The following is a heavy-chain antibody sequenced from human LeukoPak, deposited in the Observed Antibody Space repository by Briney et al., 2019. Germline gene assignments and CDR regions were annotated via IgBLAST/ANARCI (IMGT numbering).Heavy chain of an antibody. J-gene: IGHJ3*02. V-gene: IGHV3-74*01. CDR2: INSDGSSI. CDR3: ARDSGYSSSFDAFDI. Sequence: GGSLRLSCAASGFTFSSYWMHWVRQAPGKGLVWVSRINSDGSSISYADSVKGRFTISRDNAKNTLYLQMNSLRAEDTAVYYCARDSGYSSSFDAFDIWGQGTMVTVSS. D-gene: IGHD6-6*01. CDR1: GFTFSSYW.